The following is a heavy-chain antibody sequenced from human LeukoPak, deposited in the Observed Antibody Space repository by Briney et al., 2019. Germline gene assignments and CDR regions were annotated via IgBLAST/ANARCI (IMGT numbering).Heavy chain of an antibody. CDR2: IYYSGST. D-gene: IGHD3-10*01. V-gene: IGHV4-39*07. J-gene: IGHJ4*02. Sequence: GTLRLSCAASEFTFSSYAMSWVRQPPGKGLEWIGSIYYSGSTYYNPSLKSRVTISVDTSKNQFSLKLSSVTAADTAVYYCARGSGSYVDYWGQGTLVTVSS. CDR3: ARGSGSYVDY. CDR1: EFTFSSYA.